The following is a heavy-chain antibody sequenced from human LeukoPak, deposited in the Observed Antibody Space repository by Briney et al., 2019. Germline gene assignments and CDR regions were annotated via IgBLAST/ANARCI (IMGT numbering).Heavy chain of an antibody. J-gene: IGHJ4*02. CDR1: GFTFSSYG. CDR3: ARWRGRQSEFDY. V-gene: IGHV3-30*03. CDR2: ISYDGSNK. Sequence: PGGSLRLSCAASGFTFSSYGMHWVRQALGKGLEWVAVISYDGSNKYYADSVKGRFTISRDNSKNTLYLQMNSLRAEDTAVYYCARWRGRQSEFDYWGQGTLVTVSS. D-gene: IGHD1-1*01.